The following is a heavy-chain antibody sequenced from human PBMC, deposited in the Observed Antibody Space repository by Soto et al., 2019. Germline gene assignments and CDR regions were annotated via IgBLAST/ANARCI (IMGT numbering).Heavy chain of an antibody. CDR3: ARDLSSFGESDAFDI. CDR1: GGSISSGGYY. V-gene: IGHV4-31*03. CDR2: IYYSGST. D-gene: IGHD3-10*01. J-gene: IGHJ3*02. Sequence: SETLSLTCTVSGGSISSGGYYWSWIRQHPGKGLEWIGYIYYSGSTYYNPSLKSRVTISVDTSKNQFSLKLSSVTAADTAVYYCARDLSSFGESDAFDIWGHGTLVTVSS.